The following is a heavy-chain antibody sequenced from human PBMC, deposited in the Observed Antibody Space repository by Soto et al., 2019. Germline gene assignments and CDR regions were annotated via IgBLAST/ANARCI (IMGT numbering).Heavy chain of an antibody. D-gene: IGHD3-3*01. Sequence: QVQLVQSGAEVKKPGASVKVSCTASGYTFTDYGISWLRQAPGQGLEWMAWISAHNGNSNYAQKFQGRVTMTTDTCTSTAYLELGSLRSDGTAVYYCARDRWSGHNGFDPWGQGTLVTVSS. J-gene: IGHJ5*02. V-gene: IGHV1-18*04. CDR1: GYTFTDYG. CDR2: ISAHNGNS. CDR3: ARDRWSGHNGFDP.